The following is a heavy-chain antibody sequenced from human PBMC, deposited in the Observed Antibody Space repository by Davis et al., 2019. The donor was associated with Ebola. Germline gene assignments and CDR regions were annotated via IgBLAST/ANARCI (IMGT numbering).Heavy chain of an antibody. J-gene: IGHJ4*02. D-gene: IGHD3-3*01. CDR2: LIPIFGTA. CDR3: ARRRFLEWLLDY. Sequence: SVKVSCKASGGTFSSYAISWVRQAPGQGLEWMGGLIPIFGTANYAQKFQGRVTITADESTSTAYMELSSLRSEETAVYYCARRRFLEWLLDYWGQGTLVTVSS. CDR1: GGTFSSYA. V-gene: IGHV1-69*13.